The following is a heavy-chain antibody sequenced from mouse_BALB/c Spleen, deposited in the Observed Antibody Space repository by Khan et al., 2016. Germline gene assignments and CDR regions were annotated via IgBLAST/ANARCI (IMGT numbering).Heavy chain of an antibody. Sequence: EVELVESGGDLVKPGGSLNLSCAASGFTFSNYAMSWVRQTPDKRLGWVATISSGGRYTYYPDSVKGRYTISRDNAKNNLYLQMSSLKSEDTAIYYCARQLDGSRSGYAMDYWGQGTSVTVSS. D-gene: IGHD1-1*01. V-gene: IGHV5-6*01. CDR1: GFTFSNYA. CDR3: ARQLDGSRSGYAMDY. J-gene: IGHJ4*01. CDR2: ISSGGRYT.